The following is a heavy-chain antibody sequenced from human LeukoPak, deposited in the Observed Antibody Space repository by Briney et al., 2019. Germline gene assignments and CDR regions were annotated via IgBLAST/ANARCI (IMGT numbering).Heavy chain of an antibody. Sequence: GGSLTLSCAASGFTFSDYYMSWIRQAHGKWLEWVSYMSGMDTTIYYGDSVKGRFTISRDNAKNSLYLQMNSLRAEEPAAYYCARVDGLYYHFPFDSWGQGTLVTVSS. CDR1: GFTFSDYY. CDR2: MSGMDTTI. D-gene: IGHD2/OR15-2a*01. J-gene: IGHJ4*02. CDR3: ARVDGLYYHFPFDS. V-gene: IGHV3-11*01.